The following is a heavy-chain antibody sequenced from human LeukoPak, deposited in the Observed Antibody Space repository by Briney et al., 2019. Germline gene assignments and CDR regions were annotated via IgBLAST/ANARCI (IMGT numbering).Heavy chain of an antibody. CDR2: YNPNSGGT. CDR3: ARSSKPDY. J-gene: IGHJ4*02. V-gene: IGHV1-2*02. D-gene: IGHD2-2*01. Sequence: ASVTDTCKASGYTFTGYHMHGVRQAPGRGLAWMGWYNPNSGGTNYAQKFQGRVTMTRDTSISTAYMELSRLRSDDSAVYYCARSSKPDYWGQGTLVTVSS. CDR1: GYTFTGYH.